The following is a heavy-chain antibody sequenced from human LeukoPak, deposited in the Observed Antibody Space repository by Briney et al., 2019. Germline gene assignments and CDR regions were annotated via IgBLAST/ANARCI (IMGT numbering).Heavy chain of an antibody. J-gene: IGHJ4*02. CDR2: IIPIFGTA. CDR1: GGTFSSYA. V-gene: IGHV1-69*13. D-gene: IGHD2-2*01. Sequence: ASVKVSCKASGGTFSSYAISWVRQAPGQGLEWMGGIIPIFGTANYAQKFQGRVTITADESTSTAYMELSSLRSEDTAVYYCARQCSSTSCPLDYWDQGTLVTVSS. CDR3: ARQCSSTSCPLDY.